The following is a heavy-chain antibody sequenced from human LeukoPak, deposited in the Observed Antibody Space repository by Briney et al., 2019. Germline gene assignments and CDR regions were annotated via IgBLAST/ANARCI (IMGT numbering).Heavy chain of an antibody. V-gene: IGHV1-2*06. CDR3: AKDRDGADRIVL. J-gene: IGHJ4*02. CDR2: LNPNTGHA. Sequence: ASVKVSCKVVAYDFTGYHIHWERQAPGQGPEWMGRLNPNTGHAVYAFKFQGRVTITRDTSSNTAYMEVTRLTSDDTALYYCAKDRDGADRIVLWGQGTLVTVSS. CDR1: AYDFTGYH. D-gene: IGHD5-24*01.